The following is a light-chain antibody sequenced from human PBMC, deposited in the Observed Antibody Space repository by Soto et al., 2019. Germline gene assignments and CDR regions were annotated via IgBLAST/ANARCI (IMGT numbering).Light chain of an antibody. CDR1: SSDVGGYNY. CDR3: SSYTSRSTLYV. J-gene: IGLJ1*01. Sequence: QSALTQPASVSGSPGQSITISCTGTSSDVGGYNYVSWYQQHPGKAPKLMIYDVSNRPSGVSNRFSGSKSGNTASLTISGLQAEDEADYYCSSYTSRSTLYVFGTGTTVNVL. CDR2: DVS. V-gene: IGLV2-14*01.